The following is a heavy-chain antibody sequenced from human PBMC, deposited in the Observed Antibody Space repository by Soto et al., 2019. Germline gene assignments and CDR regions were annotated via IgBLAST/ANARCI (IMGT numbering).Heavy chain of an antibody. V-gene: IGHV3-33*01. D-gene: IGHD1-26*01. CDR2: IWYDGSNK. Sequence: GWSLRLSCAASGFTFSSYGMHWVRQAPGKGLEWVAVIWYDGSNKYYADSVKGRFTISRDNSKNTLYLQMNSLRAEDTAVYYCARERVVGATRRNWFDPWGQGTLVTVSS. J-gene: IGHJ5*02. CDR3: ARERVVGATRRNWFDP. CDR1: GFTFSSYG.